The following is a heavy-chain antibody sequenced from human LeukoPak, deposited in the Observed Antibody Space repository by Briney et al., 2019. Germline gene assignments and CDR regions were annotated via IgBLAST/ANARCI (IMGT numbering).Heavy chain of an antibody. V-gene: IGHV3-7*03. CDR1: GFTFSTHD. J-gene: IGHJ4*02. CDR3: AKPAKTDYADY. Sequence: PGGSLRLSCAASGFTFSTHDMHWVRQAPGKGLEWVANIKQDGSEKYYVDSVKGRFTISRDNAKNSLYLQMNSLRAEDTAVYYCAKPAKTDYADYWGQGTLVTVSS. D-gene: IGHD1-14*01. CDR2: IKQDGSEK.